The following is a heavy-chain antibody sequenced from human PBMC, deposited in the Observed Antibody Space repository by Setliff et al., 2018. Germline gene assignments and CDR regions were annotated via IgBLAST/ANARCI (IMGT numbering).Heavy chain of an antibody. CDR3: ARDLDEMAALNSAFFYGMDV. J-gene: IGHJ6*02. V-gene: IGHV1-69*13. Sequence: SVKVSCKASGGTFSNYAISWVRQAPGQGLEWMGGIIPMFGTAKYAQRFQGRVTITADESTSTAYMELSSLRXXDTSLYYCARDLDEMAALNSAFFYGMDVWGQGTTVTVSS. D-gene: IGHD6-19*01. CDR2: IIPMFGTA. CDR1: GGTFSNYA.